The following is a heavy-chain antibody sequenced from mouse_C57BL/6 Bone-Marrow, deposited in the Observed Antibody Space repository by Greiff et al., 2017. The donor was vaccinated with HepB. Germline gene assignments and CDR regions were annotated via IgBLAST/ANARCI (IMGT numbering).Heavy chain of an antibody. D-gene: IGHD1-1*01. Sequence: QVQLQQPGAELVKPGASVKLSCKASGYTFTSYWMQWVKQRPGQGLEWIGEIDPSDSYTNYNQKFKGKATLTVDTSSSTAYMQLSSRTSEDSAVYYCARYDGSRTLFAYWGQGTLVTVSA. V-gene: IGHV1-50*01. CDR1: GYTFTSYW. CDR3: ARYDGSRTLFAY. CDR2: IDPSDSYT. J-gene: IGHJ3*01.